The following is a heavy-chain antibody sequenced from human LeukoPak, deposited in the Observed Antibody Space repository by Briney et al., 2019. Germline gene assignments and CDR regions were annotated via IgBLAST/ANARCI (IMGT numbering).Heavy chain of an antibody. CDR3: ARSYYYDSSGLLA. J-gene: IGHJ5*02. CDR2: IYYSGST. V-gene: IGHV4-59*01. Sequence: SETLSLTCTVSGGSMSSYYWSWIRQPPGKGLEWIGYIYYSGSTNYNPSLKSRVTISVDTSKNQFSLKLSSVTAADTAVYYCARSYYYDSSGLLAWGQGTLVTVSS. CDR1: GGSMSSYY. D-gene: IGHD3-22*01.